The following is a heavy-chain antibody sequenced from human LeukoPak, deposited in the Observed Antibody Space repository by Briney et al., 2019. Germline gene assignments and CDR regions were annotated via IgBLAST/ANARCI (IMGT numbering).Heavy chain of an antibody. J-gene: IGHJ4*02. V-gene: IGHV1-46*01. CDR3: ARDLTKGYSGYDLIDY. Sequence: GSSVTVSCKASGYTFTSYYMHWVRQAPGQGLEWMGIINPSGGSTSYAQKFQGRVTMTRDTSTSTVYMELSSLRSEDTAVYYCARDLTKGYSGYDLIDYWGQGTLVTVSS. D-gene: IGHD5-12*01. CDR1: GYTFTSYY. CDR2: INPSGGST.